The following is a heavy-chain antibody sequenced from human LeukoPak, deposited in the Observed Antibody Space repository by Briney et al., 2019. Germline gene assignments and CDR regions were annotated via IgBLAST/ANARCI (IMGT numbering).Heavy chain of an antibody. CDR1: GFTVSSNY. J-gene: IGHJ4*02. CDR2: IYSGGTT. D-gene: IGHD3-16*02. V-gene: IGHV3-53*01. CDR3: AGGGSNRRFDF. Sequence: GGSLRLSCAASGFTVSSNYMSWVRQAPGKGLQWVSVIYSGGTTYYADSVKGRFTISRDNSNNTLCLQMNSLRAEDTAVYYCAGGGSNRRFDFWGQGTLATVSS.